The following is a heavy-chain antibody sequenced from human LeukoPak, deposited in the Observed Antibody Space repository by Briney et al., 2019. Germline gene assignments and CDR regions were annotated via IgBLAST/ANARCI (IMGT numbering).Heavy chain of an antibody. V-gene: IGHV1-18*01. CDR3: ARGYYYDSSGDY. Sequence: ASVKVSCKXSGYTFTSYGISWVRQAPGQGLEWMGWISAYNGNTNYSQKLQGRVTMTTDTSTSTAYMELRSLRSDDTAVYYCARGYYYDSSGDYWGQGTLVTVSS. J-gene: IGHJ4*02. D-gene: IGHD3-22*01. CDR2: ISAYNGNT. CDR1: GYTFTSYG.